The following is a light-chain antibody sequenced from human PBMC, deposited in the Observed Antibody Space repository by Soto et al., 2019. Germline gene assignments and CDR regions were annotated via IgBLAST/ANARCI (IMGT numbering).Light chain of an antibody. CDR2: DAS. V-gene: IGKV1-5*01. J-gene: IGKJ1*01. Sequence: DIQMTHSPFTLSASVLYIVTITFRASQTISSWLAWYQQKPGKAPKLLIYDASSLESGVPSRFSGSGSGTEFTLTISSLQPDDFATYYCKQYNSYWKFGQGTKVDIK. CDR3: KQYNSYWK. CDR1: QTISSW.